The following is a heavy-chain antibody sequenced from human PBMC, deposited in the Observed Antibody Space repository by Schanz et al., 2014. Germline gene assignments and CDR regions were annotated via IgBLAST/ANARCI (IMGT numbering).Heavy chain of an antibody. CDR1: GVDLSGNA. J-gene: IGHJ4*02. CDR3: AKSYDTSGYSGFDY. Sequence: DVQLVESGGGLVQPGGSLRLSCAGSGVDLSGNALHWVRQAPGKGLEWVSSIGILGDTYYGDSVKGRFTISRDISKNTLYLQMNSLRHEDTAVYFCAKSYDTSGYSGFDYWGQGTLVTVSS. V-gene: IGHV3-13*01. CDR2: IGILGDT. D-gene: IGHD3-22*01.